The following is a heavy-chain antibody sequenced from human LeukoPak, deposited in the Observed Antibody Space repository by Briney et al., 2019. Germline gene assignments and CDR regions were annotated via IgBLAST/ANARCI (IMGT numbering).Heavy chain of an antibody. V-gene: IGHV1-2*02. J-gene: IGHJ4*02. Sequence: ASVKVTCKASGYIFTGYYMHWVRQAPGQGLEWMGWINPNSGGTNYAQKFQGRVTMTRDTSISTAYMELSRLRSDDTAVYYCARVDTAMVTEYYFDYWGQGTLVTVSS. CDR1: GYIFTGYY. D-gene: IGHD5-18*01. CDR3: ARVDTAMVTEYYFDY. CDR2: INPNSGGT.